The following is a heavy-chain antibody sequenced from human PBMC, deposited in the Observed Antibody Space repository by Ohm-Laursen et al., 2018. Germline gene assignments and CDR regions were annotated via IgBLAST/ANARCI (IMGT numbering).Heavy chain of an antibody. CDR3: ARDPIDNNGYNPDY. D-gene: IGHD1-14*01. CDR2: IKQDGTEK. J-gene: IGHJ4*02. V-gene: IGHV3-7*01. CDR1: GFTFNNFW. Sequence: SLRLSCAASGFTFNNFWMSWVRQAPGKGLEWVASIKQDGTEKHYVESMQGRFTISRDNAKNSVYLQMNSLRAEDTAIYYCARDPIDNNGYNPDYWGQGTLVTVSS.